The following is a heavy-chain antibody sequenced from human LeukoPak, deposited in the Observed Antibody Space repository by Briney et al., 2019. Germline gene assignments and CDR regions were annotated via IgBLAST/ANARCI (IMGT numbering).Heavy chain of an antibody. D-gene: IGHD6-6*01. CDR1: GGSIFSSNSY. V-gene: IGHV4-39*07. J-gene: IGHJ3*02. Sequence: SETLSLTCTVSGGSIFSSNSYWGWIRQPPGKGLEWIGSIYYSGNTYYNPSLKGRLTMSVDRSNNLFSLNLNSVTAADTAVYYCARIIAASQDVFDIWGQGTMITVSS. CDR2: IYYSGNT. CDR3: ARIIAASQDVFDI.